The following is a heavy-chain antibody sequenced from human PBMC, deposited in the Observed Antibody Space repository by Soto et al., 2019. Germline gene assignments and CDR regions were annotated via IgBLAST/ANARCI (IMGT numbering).Heavy chain of an antibody. CDR1: GGSISSSDYY. CDR2: IYYSGSA. J-gene: IGHJ6*02. V-gene: IGHV4-39*07. D-gene: IGHD3-10*01. CDR3: ARARYYYGSGIPTWNYYYGMDV. Sequence: SETLSLTCTVSGGSISSSDYYWGWIRQPPGKGLEWIGNIYYSGSASYNPSLKSRVTISVDTSKNQFSLKLSSVTAADTAVYYCARARYYYGSGIPTWNYYYGMDVWGQGTTVTVSS.